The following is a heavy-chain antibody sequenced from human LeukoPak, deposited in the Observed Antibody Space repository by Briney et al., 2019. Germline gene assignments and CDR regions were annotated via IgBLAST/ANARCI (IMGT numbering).Heavy chain of an antibody. CDR3: ARESGGIAVAGIDY. CDR1: GFTFSDYY. D-gene: IGHD6-19*01. J-gene: IGHJ4*02. CDR2: ISSSGSTI. V-gene: IGHV3-11*04. Sequence: TGGSLRLSCAASGFTFSDYYMSWIRQAPGKGLEWVSYISSSGSTIYYADSVKGRFTISRDNSKNTLYLQMNSLRAEDTAVYYCARESGGIAVAGIDYWGQGTLVTVSS.